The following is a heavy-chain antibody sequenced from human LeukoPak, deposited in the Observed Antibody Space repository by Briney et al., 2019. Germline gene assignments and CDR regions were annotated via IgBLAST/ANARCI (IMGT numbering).Heavy chain of an antibody. CDR1: GYSFTSYW. CDR3: ARSPVVPAAIAFGWFDP. V-gene: IGHV5-51*01. D-gene: IGHD2-2*02. Sequence: GESLKISCTGSGYSFTSYWIGWVRQVPGKGLEWMGIIYPGDSDTRYSPSFQGQVTISADKSISTAYLQWSSLKASDTATYYCARSPVVPAAIAFGWFDPWGQGTLVTVSS. J-gene: IGHJ5*02. CDR2: IYPGDSDT.